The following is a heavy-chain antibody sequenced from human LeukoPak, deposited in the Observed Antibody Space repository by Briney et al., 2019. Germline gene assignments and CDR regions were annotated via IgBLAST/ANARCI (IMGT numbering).Heavy chain of an antibody. V-gene: IGHV1-69*05. Sequence: SVKVSCKASGGTFSSYAISWVRQAPGQGLEWMGRIIPIFGTANYAQKFQGRVTITTDESTSTAYMELSSLRSEDTAVYYCAISTDPYPPLFDYWGQGTLVTVSS. CDR3: AISTDPYPPLFDY. J-gene: IGHJ4*02. D-gene: IGHD6-13*01. CDR2: IIPIFGTA. CDR1: GGTFSSYA.